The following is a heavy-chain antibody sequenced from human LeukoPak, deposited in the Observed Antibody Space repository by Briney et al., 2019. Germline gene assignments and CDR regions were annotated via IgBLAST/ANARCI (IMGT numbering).Heavy chain of an antibody. CDR2: ISINGGST. V-gene: IGHV3-64*01. CDR3: AKEGDYYGSGSYRDGFDI. CDR1: GFTFSSYA. J-gene: IGHJ3*02. D-gene: IGHD3-10*01. Sequence: GGSLSLSCAASGFTFSSYAMHWVRQAPGKGLEYVSAISINGGSTYYANSVKGRFTISRDNSKNTLYLQMVSLRAEDMAVYYCAKEGDYYGSGSYRDGFDIWGQGTRATVSS.